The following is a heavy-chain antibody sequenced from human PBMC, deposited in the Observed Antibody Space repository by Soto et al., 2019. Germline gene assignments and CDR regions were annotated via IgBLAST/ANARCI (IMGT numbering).Heavy chain of an antibody. J-gene: IGHJ1*01. V-gene: IGHV3-21*01. D-gene: IGHD3-22*01. Sequence: EVQLVESGGGLVKPGGSLRLSCAASGFTFSSYSMNWVRQAPGKGLEWVSSISSSSSYIYYADSEKGRFTISRDNAKNSLHLQMNSLRAEDTTVYYCARVRYYYDSSGYFHHWGQGTLVTVSS. CDR2: ISSSSSYI. CDR1: GFTFSSYS. CDR3: ARVRYYYDSSGYFHH.